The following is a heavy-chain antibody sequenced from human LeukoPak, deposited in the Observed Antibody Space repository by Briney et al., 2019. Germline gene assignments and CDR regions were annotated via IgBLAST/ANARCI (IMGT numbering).Heavy chain of an antibody. CDR2: IYYSEST. CDR1: GGSISSYY. J-gene: IGHJ4*02. CDR3: AEASDYCSSTSCYIGPFDY. D-gene: IGHD2-2*02. Sequence: SETLSLTCTVSGGSISSYYWSWIRQPPGKGLEWIGYIYYSESTNYNPSLKSRVTISADTSKNQLSLRLSSVTAADTAVYYCAEASDYCSSTSCYIGPFDYWGQGTLVTVSS. V-gene: IGHV4-59*01.